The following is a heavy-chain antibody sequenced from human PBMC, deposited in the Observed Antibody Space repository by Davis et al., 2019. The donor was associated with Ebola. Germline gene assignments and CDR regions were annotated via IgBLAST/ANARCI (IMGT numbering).Heavy chain of an antibody. CDR1: GFTFSSYS. D-gene: IGHD3-22*01. CDR2: ISSSAYYI. Sequence: GESLKISCAASGFTFSSYSMNWVRQAPGKGLEWVSSISSSAYYIYYADSLKGRFTISRDNANNSRYLQMNSLRAEDTAIYYCARGGYYDNSGYSHEAFDIWGQGTMVTVSS. V-gene: IGHV3-21*01. J-gene: IGHJ3*02. CDR3: ARGGYYDNSGYSHEAFDI.